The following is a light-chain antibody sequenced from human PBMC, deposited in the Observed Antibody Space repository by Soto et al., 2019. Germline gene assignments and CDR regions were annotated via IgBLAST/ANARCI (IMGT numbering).Light chain of an antibody. CDR3: QQYNNWPPLT. Sequence: IEMTQSPATLSVSPWERATISCRASQSVSSNLAWYQQKPGQAPRLLIYGASTRATGIPARFSGSGSGTEFTLTISSLQSEDFAVYYCQQYNNWPPLTFGGGTKVDI. V-gene: IGKV3-15*01. CDR1: QSVSSN. CDR2: GAS. J-gene: IGKJ4*01.